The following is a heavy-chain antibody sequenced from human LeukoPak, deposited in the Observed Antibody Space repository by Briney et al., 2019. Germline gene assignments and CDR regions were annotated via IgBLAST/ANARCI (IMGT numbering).Heavy chain of an antibody. Sequence: GGSLRLSCAASGFTFSDYYMSWIRQAPGKGLEWVSYISSSSSYTNYADSVKGRFTISSDNAKNSLYLQMNSLRAEDTAVYYCARDWGFVATWAYYFDYWGRGTLVTVSS. V-gene: IGHV3-11*06. CDR3: ARDWGFVATWAYYFDY. CDR2: ISSSSSYT. D-gene: IGHD5-12*01. CDR1: GFTFSDYY. J-gene: IGHJ4*02.